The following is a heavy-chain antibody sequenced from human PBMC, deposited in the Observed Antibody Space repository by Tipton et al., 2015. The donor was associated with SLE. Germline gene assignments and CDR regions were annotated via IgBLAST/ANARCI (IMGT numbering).Heavy chain of an antibody. CDR3: TRAQIDSICWSYALDY. CDR1: GFTFSDYN. D-gene: IGHD3-16*01. Sequence: SLRLSCEASGFTFSDYNMSWIRQAPGKGLEWVSYISSGGTNIFFADSVRGRFTISRDNANNTLYLQINRLRAKDTAVYYCTRAQIDSICWSYALDYCGQGILVTVSS. J-gene: IGHJ4*02. V-gene: IGHV3-11*01. CDR2: ISSGGTNI.